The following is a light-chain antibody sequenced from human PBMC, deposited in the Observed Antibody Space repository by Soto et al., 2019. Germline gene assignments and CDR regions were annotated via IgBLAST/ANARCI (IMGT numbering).Light chain of an antibody. CDR3: QKYTDFPLT. J-gene: IGKJ1*01. V-gene: IGKV1-27*01. CDR1: QGISNY. Sequence: IQMTQSPSSLSASVGDRVNITCRASQGISNYLAWYQQKPGKVPQILIYATSTLQSGVPPRFSASGSGTDFTLTISSLQPEDVGTYYCQKYTDFPLTFGPGTEVEIK. CDR2: ATS.